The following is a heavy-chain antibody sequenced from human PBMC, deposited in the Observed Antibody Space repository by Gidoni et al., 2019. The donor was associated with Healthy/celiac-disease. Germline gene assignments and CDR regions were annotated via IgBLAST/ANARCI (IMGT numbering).Heavy chain of an antibody. Sequence: QLQLQESGPGLVKPSETLSLAGPVSGGSISSSSYYWGWIRQPPGKGLEWIGSIYYSGSTYYHPSLKSRVTISVDTSKNQFSLKLSSVTAADTAVYYCARRKVVVAATPGWFDPWGQGTLVTVSS. V-gene: IGHV4-39*01. CDR2: IYYSGST. CDR3: ARRKVVVAATPGWFDP. J-gene: IGHJ5*02. D-gene: IGHD2-15*01. CDR1: GGSISSSSYY.